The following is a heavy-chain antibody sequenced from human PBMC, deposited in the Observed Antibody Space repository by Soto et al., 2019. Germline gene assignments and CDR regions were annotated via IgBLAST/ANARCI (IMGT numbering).Heavy chain of an antibody. D-gene: IGHD2-15*01. J-gene: IGHJ4*02. CDR3: AAVRDCSGGSCYFDY. Sequence: ASVKVSCKASGYTFTSYDINWVRQATGPRLEWMGWMNPQSGNKGYAQKFQGRVTKTRNISISTAYMELISLRSEDTAVYYCAAVRDCSGGSCYFDYWGQGTLVTVSS. CDR1: GYTFTSYD. V-gene: IGHV1-8*01. CDR2: MNPQSGNK.